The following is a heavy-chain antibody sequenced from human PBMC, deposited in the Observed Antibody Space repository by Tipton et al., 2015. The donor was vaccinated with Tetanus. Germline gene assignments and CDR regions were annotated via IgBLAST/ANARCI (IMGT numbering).Heavy chain of an antibody. CDR3: VRVLKGAKCSRSSCYGYGMDV. D-gene: IGHD2-2*01. J-gene: IGHJ6*02. Sequence: SLRLSCEVSGFSFSNYKMNWVRQGPGRGLEWVSSISSTSRYINYADSVKGRFTISRDNAKNTLYLQMNSLRAEDTAVYYCVRVLKGAKCSRSSCYGYGMDVWGQGTTVTVSS. CDR1: GFSFSNYK. CDR2: ISSTSRYI. V-gene: IGHV3-21*01.